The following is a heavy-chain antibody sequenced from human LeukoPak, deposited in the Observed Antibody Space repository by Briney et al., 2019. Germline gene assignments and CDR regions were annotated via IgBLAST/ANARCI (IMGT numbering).Heavy chain of an antibody. V-gene: IGHV3-30*04. CDR3: AKEAQLSYYYYYMDV. CDR1: GFTFSSFA. J-gene: IGHJ6*03. Sequence: GGSLRLSCAASGFTFSSFAMHWVRQAPGKGLEWVAVIAYDGSDKYYADSVKGRFTISRDNAKNSLYLQMNSLRAEDTAVYYCAKEAQLSYYYYYMDVWGKGTTVTISS. CDR2: IAYDGSDK. D-gene: IGHD5-18*01.